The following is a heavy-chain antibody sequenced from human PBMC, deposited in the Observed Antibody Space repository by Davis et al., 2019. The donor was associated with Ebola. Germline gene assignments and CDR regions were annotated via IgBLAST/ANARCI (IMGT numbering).Heavy chain of an antibody. CDR3: AGLHYYDPQFGFDY. CDR1: GASISSTGYY. Sequence: MPSETLSLTCTVSGASISSTGYYWSWVRQHPGKGLEWIGYIYHTGSTYYNPSLRSRVTISLDTSENRFSLTLASVTVADTAVYSCAGLHYYDPQFGFDYWGQGTLVTVSS. V-gene: IGHV4-31*03. D-gene: IGHD3-22*01. CDR2: IYHTGST. J-gene: IGHJ4*01.